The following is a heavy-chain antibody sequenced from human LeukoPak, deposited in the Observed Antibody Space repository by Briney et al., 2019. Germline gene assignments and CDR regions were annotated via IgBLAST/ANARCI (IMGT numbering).Heavy chain of an antibody. CDR2: ISYDGSNK. CDR3: ARKAVAGPLGY. V-gene: IGHV3-30-3*01. Sequence: GRSLRLSCAASGFTFNSYAMHWVRQAPGKGLEWVAVISYDGSNKYYADSVKGRFTISRDNSKNTLYLQMNSLRAEDTAVYYCARKAVAGPLGYWGQGTLVTVSS. CDR1: GFTFNSYA. D-gene: IGHD6-19*01. J-gene: IGHJ4*02.